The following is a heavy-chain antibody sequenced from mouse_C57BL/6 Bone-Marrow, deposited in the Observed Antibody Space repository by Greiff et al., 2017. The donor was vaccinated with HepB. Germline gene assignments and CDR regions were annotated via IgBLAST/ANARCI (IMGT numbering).Heavy chain of an antibody. J-gene: IGHJ4*01. V-gene: IGHV1-82*01. CDR2: IYPGDGDT. CDR1: GYAFSSSW. CDR3: ARSYSNWGAMDY. D-gene: IGHD2-5*01. Sequence: VQLQQSGPELVKPGASVKISCKASGYAFSSSWMNWVKQRPGKGLEWIGRIYPGDGDTNYNGKFKGKATLTADKSSSTAYMQLSSLTSEDSAVYFCARSYSNWGAMDYWGQGTSVTVSS.